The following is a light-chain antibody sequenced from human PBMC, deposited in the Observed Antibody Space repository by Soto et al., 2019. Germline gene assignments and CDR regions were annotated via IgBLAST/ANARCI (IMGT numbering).Light chain of an antibody. Sequence: EIVLTQSPATLSLSPGDRATLSCRASQSVSNYLAWYQQKPGQAPRLLIYETSNRASGIPARFSGSGSGTDFTLTISILEPEDFAVYYCQQRSYWLSFGGGTKVEIK. CDR2: ETS. J-gene: IGKJ4*01. CDR3: QQRSYWLS. CDR1: QSVSNY. V-gene: IGKV3-11*01.